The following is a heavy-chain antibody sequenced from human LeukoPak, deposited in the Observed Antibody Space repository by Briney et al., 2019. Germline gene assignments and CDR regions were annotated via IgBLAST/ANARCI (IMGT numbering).Heavy chain of an antibody. J-gene: IGHJ6*02. V-gene: IGHV3-11*01. D-gene: IGHD3-9*01. Sequence: TGGSLRLSCAASGFTFSDYNMIWVRQAPGKGLEWVSYITNSGSTIHYADSVRGRFTISRDNAKNSLYLQMNSLRAEDTAVYYCARSIGLTGGGVDVWGQGTTVTVSS. CDR1: GFTFSDYN. CDR3: ARSIGLTGGGVDV. CDR2: ITNSGSTI.